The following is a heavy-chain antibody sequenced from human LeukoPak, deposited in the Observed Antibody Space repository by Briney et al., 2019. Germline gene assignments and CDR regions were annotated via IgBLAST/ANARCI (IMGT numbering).Heavy chain of an antibody. CDR2: IRYDGSNK. D-gene: IGHD3-22*01. J-gene: IGHJ4*02. Sequence: GGSLRLSCAASGFTFSSYGMHWVRQAPGKGLEWVAFIRYDGSNKYYADSVKGRFTISRDNSKNTLYLQMNSLRAEDTAVYYCARDPDYYDSSGPSYWGQGTLVTVSS. CDR1: GFTFSSYG. V-gene: IGHV3-30*02. CDR3: ARDPDYYDSSGPSY.